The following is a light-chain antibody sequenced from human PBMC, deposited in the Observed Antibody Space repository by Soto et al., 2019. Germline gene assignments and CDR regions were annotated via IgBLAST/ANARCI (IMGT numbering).Light chain of an antibody. Sequence: DIVLTQSPSTLSASPGERVTLTCRASQSVSSSYLAWFQQTPGQAQRLLIYATSIRGAGLPARFSGSGSGTEFTLTISRLPDEDFAVYYCQQNNNWPLTFGRGTKVDIK. V-gene: IGKV3D-15*01. CDR2: ATS. CDR3: QQNNNWPLT. CDR1: QSVSSSY. J-gene: IGKJ4*01.